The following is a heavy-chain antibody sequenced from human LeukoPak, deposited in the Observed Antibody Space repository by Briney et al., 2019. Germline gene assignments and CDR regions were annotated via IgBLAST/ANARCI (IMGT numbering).Heavy chain of an antibody. V-gene: IGHV1-2*02. D-gene: IGHD4-17*01. J-gene: IGHJ5*02. CDR3: ARDYGDYAFDP. CDR1: GYTFTGYY. CDR2: INPNSGGT. Sequence: ASVKVSCKASGYTFTGYYMHWVRQAPGQGLEWMGWINPNSGGTNYAQKFQGRVTITADKSTSAAYMELSSLRSEDTAVYYCARDYGDYAFDPWGQGTLVTVSS.